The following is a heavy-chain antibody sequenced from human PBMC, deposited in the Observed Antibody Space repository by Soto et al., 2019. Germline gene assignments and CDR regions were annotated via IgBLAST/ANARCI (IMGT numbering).Heavy chain of an antibody. CDR1: GGSISSSSYY. J-gene: IGHJ4*02. Sequence: QLQLQESGPGLVKPSETLSLTCTVSGGSISSSSYYWGWIRQPPGKGLEWIGSIYYSGSTYYNPSLKSRVTISVDTSKNQFSLKLSSVTAADTAVYYCAPIFGVEIFDYWGQGTLVTVSS. V-gene: IGHV4-39*01. CDR2: IYYSGST. D-gene: IGHD3-3*01. CDR3: APIFGVEIFDY.